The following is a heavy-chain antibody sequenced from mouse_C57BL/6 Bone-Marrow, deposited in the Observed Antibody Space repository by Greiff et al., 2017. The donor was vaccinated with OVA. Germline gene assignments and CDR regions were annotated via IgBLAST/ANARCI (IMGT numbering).Heavy chain of an antibody. J-gene: IGHJ3*01. D-gene: IGHD1-1*01. CDR3: ARWNYGSRAWFAY. V-gene: IGHV1-55*01. CDR2: IYPGSGST. CDR1: GYTFTSYW. Sequence: QVHVKQPGAELVKPGASVKMSCKASGYTFTSYWITWVKQRPGQGLEWIGDIYPGSGSTNYNEKFKSKATLTVDTSSSTAYMQLSSLTSEDSAVYYCARWNYGSRAWFAYWGQGTLVTVSA.